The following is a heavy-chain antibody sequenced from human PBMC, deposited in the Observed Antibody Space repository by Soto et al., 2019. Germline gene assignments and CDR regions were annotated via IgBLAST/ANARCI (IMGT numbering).Heavy chain of an antibody. CDR2: ISYDGSNK. CDR1: GFTFSSYG. Sequence: PGGSLRLSCAASGFTFSSYGMHWVRQAPGKGLEWVAVISYDGSNKYYADSVKGRFTISRDNSKNTLYLQMNSLRAEDTAVYYCAKDPYYYDSSVDYWGQGTLVTVSS. D-gene: IGHD3-22*01. J-gene: IGHJ4*02. V-gene: IGHV3-30*18. CDR3: AKDPYYYDSSVDY.